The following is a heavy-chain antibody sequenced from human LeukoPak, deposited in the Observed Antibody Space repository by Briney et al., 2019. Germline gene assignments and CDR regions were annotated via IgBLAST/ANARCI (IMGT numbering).Heavy chain of an antibody. CDR2: IYYSGST. CDR3: ARDSAATFDY. V-gene: IGHV4-31*03. D-gene: IGHD2-15*01. Sequence: PSETLSLTCTVSGVSINNDDYYWTWVRQHPGKGLEWIGHIYYSGSTYYNPSLKSRVTMSVDTSKTQFSLKLNSVTAADTAVYYCARDSAATFDYWGQGTLVTVSS. CDR1: GVSINNDDYY. J-gene: IGHJ4*02.